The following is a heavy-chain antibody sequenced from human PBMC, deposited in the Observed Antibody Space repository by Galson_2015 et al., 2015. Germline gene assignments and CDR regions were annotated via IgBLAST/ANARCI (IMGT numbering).Heavy chain of an antibody. J-gene: IGHJ4*02. CDR2: ISSNGGPT. Sequence: SLRLSCAASAFAFSSLAMHWVRRAPGKGLEYVSSISSNGGPTYYADSVKGRFTISRDNSKNTLSLQMSSLRVEDTAVYYCVKDRAIGYWGQGALVTVSS. CDR3: VKDRAIGY. CDR1: AFAFSSLA. V-gene: IGHV3-64D*06.